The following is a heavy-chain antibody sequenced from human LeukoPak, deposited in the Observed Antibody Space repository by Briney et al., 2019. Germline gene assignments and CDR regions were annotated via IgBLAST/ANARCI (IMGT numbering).Heavy chain of an antibody. V-gene: IGHV1-2*02. Sequence: ASVKVSCKASGYTFTDYYVHLVRQAPGQGLEWMGWINSNSGSTSYAQNFQGRVTMTRDTSISTLYVELSSLRSDDTAVYYCARVRVYSSGWNFDYWGQGTLVTVSS. J-gene: IGHJ4*02. D-gene: IGHD6-19*01. CDR1: GYTFTDYY. CDR2: INSNSGST. CDR3: ARVRVYSSGWNFDY.